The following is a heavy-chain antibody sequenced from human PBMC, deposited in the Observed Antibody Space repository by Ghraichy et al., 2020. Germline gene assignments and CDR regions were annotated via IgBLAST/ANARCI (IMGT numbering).Heavy chain of an antibody. CDR3: AREEGYCTSSGCYRGGY. V-gene: IGHV6-1*01. J-gene: IGHJ4*02. D-gene: IGHD2-2*02. CDR2: TYYMSKWYY. Sequence: SQTLLLTCAISGDSVSGNNVAWNWIRQSPSGGLEWLGRTYYMSKWYYDYAPSVKSRIIINADTSKNQFSLQLSSVTPEDTAVYYCAREEGYCTSSGCYRGGYWGQGNLVTVTT. CDR1: GDSVSGNNVA.